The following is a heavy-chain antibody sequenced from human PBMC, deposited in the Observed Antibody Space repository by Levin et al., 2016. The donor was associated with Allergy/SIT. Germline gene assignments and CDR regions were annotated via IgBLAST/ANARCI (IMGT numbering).Heavy chain of an antibody. V-gene: IGHV4-34*01. CDR3: ARATVWGGTISPY. CDR2: INHSGST. Sequence: RQAPGKGLEWIGEINHSGSTNYNPSLKSRVTISVDTSKNQFSLKLSSVTAADTAVYYCARATVWGGTISPYWGQGTLVTVSS. J-gene: IGHJ4*02. D-gene: IGHD1-26*01.